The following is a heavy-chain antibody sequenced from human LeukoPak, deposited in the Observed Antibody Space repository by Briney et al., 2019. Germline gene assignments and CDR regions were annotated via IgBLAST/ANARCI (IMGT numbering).Heavy chain of an antibody. CDR1: GYTFTSYD. D-gene: IGHD3-10*01. J-gene: IGHJ5*02. CDR3: ARRGRITMVRGVIWFDP. CDR2: MYPNSGNT. V-gene: IGHV1-8*01. Sequence: ASVKVSCKASGYTFTSYDINWVRQATGQGLEWMGWMYPNSGNTGYAQKFQGRVTMTRNTSISTAYMELSSLRSEDTAVYYCARRGRITMVRGVIWFDPWGQGTLVTVSS.